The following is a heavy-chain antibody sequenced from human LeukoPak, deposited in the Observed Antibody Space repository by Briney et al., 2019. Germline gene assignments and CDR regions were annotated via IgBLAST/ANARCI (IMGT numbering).Heavy chain of an antibody. V-gene: IGHV4-34*01. CDR2: INHSGRT. Sequence: SETLSLTCAVYGGSFSGYCWSWIRQPPGKGLEWIGEINHSGRTNYNPSLKSRVTISVDTSKNKFSLKLSSVTAADTAVYYCARAIAAAGLFDYWGQGTLVPVSS. D-gene: IGHD6-13*01. CDR1: GGSFSGYC. CDR3: ARAIAAAGLFDY. J-gene: IGHJ4*02.